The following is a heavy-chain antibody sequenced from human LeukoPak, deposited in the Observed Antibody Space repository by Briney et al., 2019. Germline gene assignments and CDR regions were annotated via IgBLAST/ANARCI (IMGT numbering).Heavy chain of an antibody. Sequence: PGRSLRLSCATSGFTFSAYAMNWVRQAPGKGLDWVAVISYDGSIKYYADSVKGRFTISRDNSKSTLSLQMNSLRAEDTAIYYCARDLSNVPGQYWGQGTLVTVSS. D-gene: IGHD3-10*02. CDR3: ARDLSNVPGQY. V-gene: IGHV3-30-3*01. CDR2: ISYDGSIK. CDR1: GFTFSAYA. J-gene: IGHJ4*02.